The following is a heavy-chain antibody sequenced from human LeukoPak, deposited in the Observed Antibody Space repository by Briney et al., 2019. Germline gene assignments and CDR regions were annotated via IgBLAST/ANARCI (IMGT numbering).Heavy chain of an antibody. D-gene: IGHD3-3*01. Sequence: ASVKVSCKASGYTFTGYYMHWVRQAPGQGLEWMGWINPNSGGTNYAQKFQGRVTMTRDTSISTAYMELSRLRSDDTAVYYCARDGGAGITIFDYNWFDPWGQGTLVTVSS. CDR1: GYTFTGYY. CDR3: ARDGGAGITIFDYNWFDP. V-gene: IGHV1-2*02. CDR2: INPNSGGT. J-gene: IGHJ5*02.